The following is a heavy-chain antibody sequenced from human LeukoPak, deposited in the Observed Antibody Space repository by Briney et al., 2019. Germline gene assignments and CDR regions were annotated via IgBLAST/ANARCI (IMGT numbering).Heavy chain of an antibody. D-gene: IGHD2-2*01. CDR1: GYTFTSYA. Sequence: TSVTVSCTASGYTFTSYAMHWVRQAPGQRLEWMGWINAGNGNTKYSQKFQGRVTITRDTSASTAYMELSSLRSEDTAVYYCARSVVVPAAHHYYYYGMDVWGQGTTVTVSS. J-gene: IGHJ6*02. CDR3: ARSVVVPAAHHYYYYGMDV. V-gene: IGHV1-3*01. CDR2: INAGNGNT.